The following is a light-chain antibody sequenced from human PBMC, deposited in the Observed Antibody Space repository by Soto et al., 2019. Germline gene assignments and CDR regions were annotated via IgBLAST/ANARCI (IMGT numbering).Light chain of an antibody. CDR1: SSDGGGYDY. CDR3: TSCAPGRIYV. J-gene: IGLJ1*01. V-gene: IGLV2-14*03. CDR2: EVS. Sequence: QSVLTQHASVSGSPGQSITISCTGTSSDGGGYDYVSWYQQHPGRAPKLIIYEVSHRFSGLSYRFSGSKSGNTASLTISGLQAEDEGDYYCTSCAPGRIYVFGSGTKVTV.